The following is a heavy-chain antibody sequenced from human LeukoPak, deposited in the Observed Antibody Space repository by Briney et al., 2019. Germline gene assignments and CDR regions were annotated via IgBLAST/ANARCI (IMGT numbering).Heavy chain of an antibody. V-gene: IGHV4-4*02. D-gene: IGHD5-12*01. CDR1: GGSISSSNW. CDR2: IYHSGST. J-gene: IGHJ6*03. Sequence: PSETLSLTCAVSGGSISSSNWWSWVRQPPGKGLEWIGEIYHSGSTNYNPSLKSRVTISVDKSKNQFSLKLSSVTAADTAVYYCARRSSGYDYPYYYYYYMDVWGKGTTVTISS. CDR3: ARRSSGYDYPYYYYYYMDV.